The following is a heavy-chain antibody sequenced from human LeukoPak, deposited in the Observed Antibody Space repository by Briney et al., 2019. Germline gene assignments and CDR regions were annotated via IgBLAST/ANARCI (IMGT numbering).Heavy chain of an antibody. CDR2: IKQDGSEK. J-gene: IGHJ6*02. D-gene: IGHD5-12*01. Sequence: GGSLRLSCAASGFTFSSYWMSWVRQAPGKGLEWAANIKQDGSEKYYVDSVKGRFTISRDNAKNSLYLQMNSLRAEDTAVYYCARGYSGYDLPYYYGMDVWGQGTTVTVSS. CDR1: GFTFSSYW. V-gene: IGHV3-7*01. CDR3: ARGYSGYDLPYYYGMDV.